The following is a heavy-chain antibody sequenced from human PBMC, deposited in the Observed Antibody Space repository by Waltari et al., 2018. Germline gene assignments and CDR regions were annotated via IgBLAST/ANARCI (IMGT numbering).Heavy chain of an antibody. V-gene: IGHV3-43D*04. J-gene: IGHJ4*02. CDR1: GFTIDANA. CDR2: ISWDGTNT. Sequence: ELQLVESGGAVVQPGGSLRLSGAASGFTIDANAMHWVRQAPGKGLEWVSVISWDGTNTYYVDSVKGRFTISRDNSKSTLYLQMSSLRAEDTALYYCVKGRYYDFWSAYPDYWGQGTLVTVSS. D-gene: IGHD3-3*01. CDR3: VKGRYYDFWSAYPDY.